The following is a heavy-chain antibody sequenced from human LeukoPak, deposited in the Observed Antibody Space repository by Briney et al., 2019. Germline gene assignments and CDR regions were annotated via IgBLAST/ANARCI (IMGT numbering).Heavy chain of an antibody. J-gene: IGHJ1*01. D-gene: IGHD2-15*01. CDR3: AHGSAQYYEY. V-gene: IGHV3-15*07. Sequence: GGSLRLSCAVSGLTLSNVWMNWVRQAPGKGLEWVGRIRSQTAGGATDFAAPVKGRFSISRDDSKNSLYLQMNSLTSEDTAVYYCAHGSAQYYEYWGQGTLVTVSS. CDR2: IRSQTAGGAT. CDR1: GLTLSNVW.